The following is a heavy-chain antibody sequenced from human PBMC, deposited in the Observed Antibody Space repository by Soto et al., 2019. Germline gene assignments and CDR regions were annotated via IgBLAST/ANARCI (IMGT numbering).Heavy chain of an antibody. CDR2: IYYSGST. CDR3: ARGDPYSGSYFYFDY. CDR1: GGSISSYY. D-gene: IGHD1-26*01. J-gene: IGHJ4*02. Sequence: SETLSLTCTVSGGSISSYYWSWIRQPPGKGLEWIGYIYYSGSTNYNPSLKSRVTISVDTSKNQFSLKLSSVTAADTAVYYCARGDPYSGSYFYFDYRGQGTLVTVSS. V-gene: IGHV4-59*01.